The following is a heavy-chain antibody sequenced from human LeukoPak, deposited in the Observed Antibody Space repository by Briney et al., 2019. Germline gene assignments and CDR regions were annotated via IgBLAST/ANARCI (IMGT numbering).Heavy chain of an antibody. CDR2: ISRDGTLQ. D-gene: IGHD6-13*01. V-gene: IGHV3-30*04. CDR3: ARAVPAPGTPENAFDI. J-gene: IGHJ3*02. CDR1: GFTFNNYA. Sequence: GGSLRLSCEASGFTFNNYAMHWVRQAPGEGLEWVAVISRDGTLQYYADSVKGRLTISRDNSQSTLYLHMNSLSTEDTALYYCARAVPAPGTPENAFDIWGQGTMVTVSS.